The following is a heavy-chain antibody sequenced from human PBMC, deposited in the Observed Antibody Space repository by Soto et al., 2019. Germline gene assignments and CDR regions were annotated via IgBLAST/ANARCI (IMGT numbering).Heavy chain of an antibody. D-gene: IGHD2-2*01. J-gene: IGHJ5*02. Sequence: SWTIALGCAFCGGCVRIWEDDGRWIRQPPGKGLEWIGYMFYTGTTYYNPSLKSRITISMDTSKNQFSLRLTSVTAADTAEYHCARVVRFCSSPSCRGRNWSAPWGKRTRVTVFS. V-gene: IGHV4-30-4*01. CDR1: GGCVRIWEDD. CDR3: ARVVRFCSSPSCRGRNWSAP. CDR2: MFYTGTT.